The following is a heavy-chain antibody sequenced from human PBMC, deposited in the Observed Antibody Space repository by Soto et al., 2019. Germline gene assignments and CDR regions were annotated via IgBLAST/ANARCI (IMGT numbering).Heavy chain of an antibody. J-gene: IGHJ4*02. D-gene: IGHD5-12*01. CDR1: GGSISSYY. Sequence: SETLSLTCTVSGGSISSYYWSWIRQPPGKGLEWIGHIYYSGSTNYNPSLKSRVTISVDTSKNQFSLKLSSVTAADTAVYYCARGGGYDGFHDYWGQGTLVTVSS. V-gene: IGHV4-59*08. CDR2: IYYSGST. CDR3: ARGGGYDGFHDY.